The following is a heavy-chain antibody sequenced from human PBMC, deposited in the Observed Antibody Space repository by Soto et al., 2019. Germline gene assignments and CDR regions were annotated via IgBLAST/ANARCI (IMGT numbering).Heavy chain of an antibody. CDR2: IIPIFGTA. V-gene: IGHV1-69*01. CDR3: GGDSRGYDGGVHYYYYYGMDV. J-gene: IGHJ6*02. Sequence: QVQLVQSGAEVKKPGSSVKVSCKASGGTFSSYAISWVRQAPGQGLEWMGGIIPIFGTANYAQKFQGRVTITADESTSTADMGLSSLRSEDTAVYYCGGDSRGYDGGVHYYYYYGMDVWGQGTTVTVSS. D-gene: IGHD5-12*01. CDR1: GGTFSSYA.